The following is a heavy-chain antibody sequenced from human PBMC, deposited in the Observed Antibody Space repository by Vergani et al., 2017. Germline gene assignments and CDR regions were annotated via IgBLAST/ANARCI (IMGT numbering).Heavy chain of an antibody. CDR1: GFTFSSYG. Sequence: QVQLVESGGGVVQPGRSLRLSCAASGFTFSSYGMHWVRQAPGKGLEGVAVIWYDGSNKYYADSVKGRFTISRDNSKNTLYLQMNSLRAEDTAVYYCAKSVLNYDFWSEAYFDYWGQGTLVTVSS. V-gene: IGHV3-33*06. J-gene: IGHJ4*02. CDR3: AKSVLNYDFWSEAYFDY. D-gene: IGHD3-3*01. CDR2: IWYDGSNK.